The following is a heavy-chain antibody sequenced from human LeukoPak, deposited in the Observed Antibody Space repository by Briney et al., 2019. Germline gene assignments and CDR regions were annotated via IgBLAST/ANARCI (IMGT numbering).Heavy chain of an antibody. CDR1: GLTFSDYY. CDR3: ARDKANYFDY. V-gene: IGHV3-11*01. Sequence: PGGSLRLSCAASGLTFSDYYMSWIRQAPGEGLEWVSYISSSGSTIYYADFVKGRFTISRDNAKNSLYLQMNSLRAEDTAVYYCARDKANYFDYWGQGTLVTVSS. CDR2: ISSSGSTI. J-gene: IGHJ4*02.